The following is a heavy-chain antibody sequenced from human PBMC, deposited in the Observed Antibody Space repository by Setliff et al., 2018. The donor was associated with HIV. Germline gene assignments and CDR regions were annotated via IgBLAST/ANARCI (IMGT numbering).Heavy chain of an antibody. CDR3: ARAASYYDSSGYWAPPKYFDY. D-gene: IGHD3-22*01. V-gene: IGHV4-34*01. J-gene: IGHJ4*02. CDR2: INHSGST. CDR1: QETFSGYY. Sequence: SETRPSPVSYLQETFSGYYWSWIRQPPGKGLEWIGEINHSGSTNYNPSLKSRVTILVDTSKNQFSLKLSSVTAADTAVYYCARAASYYDSSGYWAPPKYFDYWGQGTQVTVSS.